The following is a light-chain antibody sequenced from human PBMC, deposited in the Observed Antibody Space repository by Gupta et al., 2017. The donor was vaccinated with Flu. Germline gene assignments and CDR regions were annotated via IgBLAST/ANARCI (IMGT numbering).Light chain of an antibody. CDR1: SSNIGSNN. CDR2: GNS. Sequence: QSVLAQPPSASATPGQRVTIPVSGSSSNIGSNNVNWYQQVPGTAPKLLIYGNSQRPSGVPDRFSGSKSGTSASLAISGLQSEDEADYYCAAWDDSLNGHYVFGTGTKVTAL. CDR3: AAWDDSLNGHYV. V-gene: IGLV1-44*01. J-gene: IGLJ1*01.